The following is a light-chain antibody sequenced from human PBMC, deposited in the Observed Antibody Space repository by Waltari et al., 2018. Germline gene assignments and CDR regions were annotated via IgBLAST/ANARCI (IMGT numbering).Light chain of an antibody. CDR1: TSY. CDR3: AAWDVSLSARV. J-gene: IGLJ3*02. CDR2: RNS. V-gene: IGLV1-47*01. Sequence: QSVLTQPPSASGTPGQRVTISCTGSTSYIYWYQQLPGTAPKLLIYRNSQRPSGVPDRFSGSKSGTSASRTISGLRSEDEADYYCAAWDVSLSARVFGGGTKLTVL.